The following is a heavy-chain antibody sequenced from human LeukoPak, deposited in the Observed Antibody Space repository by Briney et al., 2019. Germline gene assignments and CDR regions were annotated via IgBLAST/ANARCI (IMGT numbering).Heavy chain of an antibody. Sequence: GGSLRLSCAAPGFTFSSYWMSWVRQAPGKGLEWVANIKQDGSEKYYVGSVKGRFTISIDNAKNSLYLQMNSLRAEDTAVYYCARDPSGSAYSGYDLPLYYYYYGMDVWGQGTTVTVSS. CDR1: GFTFSSYW. D-gene: IGHD5-12*01. J-gene: IGHJ6*02. V-gene: IGHV3-7*01. CDR2: IKQDGSEK. CDR3: ARDPSGSAYSGYDLPLYYYYYGMDV.